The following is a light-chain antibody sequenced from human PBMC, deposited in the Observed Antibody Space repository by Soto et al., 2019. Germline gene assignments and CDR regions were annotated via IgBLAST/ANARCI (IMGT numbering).Light chain of an antibody. CDR1: QAISNY. J-gene: IGKJ1*01. V-gene: IGKV1-17*03. CDR3: LQHNSYPPT. CDR2: TAS. Sequence: DIQMTQSPSAMSASVGDRVTITCRASQAISNYLAWFQQKPGKVPQRLIYTASSLQSGVPSRFSGSGSGTEFTLTISSLHPEDFATYYCLQHNSYPPTFGQGTKVEIK.